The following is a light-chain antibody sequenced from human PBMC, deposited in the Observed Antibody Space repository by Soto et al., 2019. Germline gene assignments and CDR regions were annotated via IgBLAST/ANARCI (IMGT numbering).Light chain of an antibody. CDR2: AAS. Sequence: DIQMTQSPSSLSASVGDRVTITCRASQSISSYLNWYQQKPGKAPKLLIYAASSLQSGVPSRFRGSGSGTDFTLPLSSLQPKDFATYYCQQLYTFGQGTKLEIK. V-gene: IGKV1-39*01. CDR1: QSISSY. CDR3: QQLYT. J-gene: IGKJ2*01.